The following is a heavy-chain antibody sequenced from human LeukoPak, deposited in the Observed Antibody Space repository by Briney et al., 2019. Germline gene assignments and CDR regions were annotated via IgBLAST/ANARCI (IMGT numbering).Heavy chain of an antibody. CDR3: ARKAQGDDLEWDAFDV. V-gene: IGHV4-59*01. Sequence: SETLSLTCTVSRGSLSPDFWSWIRQPPGKGLELIGNIYYSGSTDYNPSLKTRVLMSVDTSYNKFSLNLRSVTAADTAVYFCARKAQGDDLEWDAFDVRGQGTLVSVSS. CDR1: RGSLSPDF. D-gene: IGHD2-21*02. J-gene: IGHJ3*01. CDR2: IYYSGST.